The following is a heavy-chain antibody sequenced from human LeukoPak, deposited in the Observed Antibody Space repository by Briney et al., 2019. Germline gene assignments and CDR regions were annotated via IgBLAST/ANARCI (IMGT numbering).Heavy chain of an antibody. CDR1: GFTFSSYS. D-gene: IGHD5-24*01. CDR3: ARGMATDAFDI. V-gene: IGHV3-21*01. Sequence: GGSLRLSCAASGFTFSSYSMNWVRQAPGKGLEWVSSISSSSSSYIYYADSVKGRFTISRDNAKNSLYLQMNSLRAEDTAVYYCARGMATDAFDIWGQGTMVTVSS. J-gene: IGHJ3*02. CDR2: ISSSSSSYI.